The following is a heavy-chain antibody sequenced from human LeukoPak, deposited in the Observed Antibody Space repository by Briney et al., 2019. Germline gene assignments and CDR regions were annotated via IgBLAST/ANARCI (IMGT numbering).Heavy chain of an antibody. CDR2: INHSGRT. CDR3: ARLQFHDSDGDDQ. J-gene: IGHJ4*02. Sequence: KASETLSLTCTVSGGSIGSSNYYWGWIRQPPGKGLEWIGSINHSGRTYYNPSLKSRVTISVDTSKSQFSLSLSSVTAADTAVYYCARLQFHDSDGDDQWGQGTLVTVSS. V-gene: IGHV4-39*01. D-gene: IGHD2-21*01. CDR1: GGSIGSSNYY.